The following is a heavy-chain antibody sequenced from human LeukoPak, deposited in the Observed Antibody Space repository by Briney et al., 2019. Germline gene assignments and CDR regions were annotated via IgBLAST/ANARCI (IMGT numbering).Heavy chain of an antibody. V-gene: IGHV6-1*01. D-gene: IGHD2-2*01. Sequence: SQTLSLTCAISGDSVSSNSAAWNWIRQSPSRGLEWLGRIYYRSKWYNDYAVSVKSRITINPDTSKNQFSLQLNSVTPEDTAVYYCARAWAYCSSTSCYDGAFDIWGQGTMVTVSS. CDR2: IYYRSKWYN. J-gene: IGHJ3*02. CDR1: GDSVSSNSAA. CDR3: ARAWAYCSSTSCYDGAFDI.